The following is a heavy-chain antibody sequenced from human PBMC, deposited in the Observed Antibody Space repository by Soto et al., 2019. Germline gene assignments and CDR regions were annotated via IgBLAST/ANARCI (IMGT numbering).Heavy chain of an antibody. V-gene: IGHV4-39*07. J-gene: IGHJ4*02. D-gene: IGHD6-19*01. CDR2: ISYSGST. CDR1: GDSISSRSYY. Sequence: PSETLSLTCTVTGDSISSRSYYWDWIRQPPGKGLEWIGSISYSGSTDNNPSLKGRVTISVDTSKNQFSLKLSSATAADTAVYYCARGLYSSGWFDFWGLGTRVTVS. CDR3: ARGLYSSGWFDF.